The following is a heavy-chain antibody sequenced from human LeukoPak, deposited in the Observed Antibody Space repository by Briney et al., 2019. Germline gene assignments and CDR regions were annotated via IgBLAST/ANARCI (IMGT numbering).Heavy chain of an antibody. CDR3: ARERYYYDSSLGY. V-gene: IGHV3-23*01. CDR2: ISGSGGST. D-gene: IGHD3-22*01. Sequence: GGSLRLSCAASVFTFSSNSMSWVRQAPWKGLEWVSAISGSGGSTYYADSVKGRFTISRDNSKNTLYLQMNSLRAEDTAVYYCARERYYYDSSLGYWGQGTLVTVSS. CDR1: VFTFSSNS. J-gene: IGHJ4*02.